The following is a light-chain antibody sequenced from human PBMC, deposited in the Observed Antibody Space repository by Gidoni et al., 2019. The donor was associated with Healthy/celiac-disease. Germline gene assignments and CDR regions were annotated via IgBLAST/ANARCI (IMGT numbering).Light chain of an antibody. V-gene: IGKV1-39*01. J-gene: IGKJ4*01. CDR1: QSISSY. CDR2: AAS. CDR3: QQSDSTPST. Sequence: DIQMTQSPSSLSASVGDRVTITCRASQSISSYLNWYQQKPGKAPKLLIYAASSLQSGFPSRFSGSGSGTDFTLTISSLQPEDFATYYCQQSDSTPSTFGGGTKVEI.